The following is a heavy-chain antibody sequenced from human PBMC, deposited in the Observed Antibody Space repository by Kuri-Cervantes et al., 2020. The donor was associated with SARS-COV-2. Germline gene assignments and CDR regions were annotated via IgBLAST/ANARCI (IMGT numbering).Heavy chain of an antibody. CDR3: AKDQQRRYCSSTSCYFSGFDI. J-gene: IGHJ3*02. D-gene: IGHD2-2*01. Sequence: GESLKISCAASGFTFSSYGMHWVRQAPGKGLEWVAFIRYDGSNKYYADSVKGRFTISRVNSKNTLYLQMNSLRAEDTAVYYCAKDQQRRYCSSTSCYFSGFDIWGQGTMVTVSS. V-gene: IGHV3-30*02. CDR1: GFTFSSYG. CDR2: IRYDGSNK.